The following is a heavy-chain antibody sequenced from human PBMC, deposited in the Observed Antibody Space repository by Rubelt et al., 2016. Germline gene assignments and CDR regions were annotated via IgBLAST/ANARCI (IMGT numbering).Heavy chain of an antibody. D-gene: IGHD4-11*01. Sequence: VRQAPGKGLEWVAKIKEDGSEKYYMDSVKGRFTISRDNAEKSLYLQMNSLRAEDTAVYYCAKSMAYTALFHIWGQGTMVTVSS. J-gene: IGHJ3*02. V-gene: IGHV3-7*01. CDR2: IKEDGSEK. CDR3: AKSMAYTALFHI.